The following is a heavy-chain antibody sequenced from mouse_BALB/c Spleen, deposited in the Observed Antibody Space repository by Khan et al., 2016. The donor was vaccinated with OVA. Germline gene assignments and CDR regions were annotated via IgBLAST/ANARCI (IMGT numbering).Heavy chain of an antibody. CDR1: GYSFTSYL. CDR2: IYPGNSDT. Sequence: VRLQQSGTVLARPGASVKMSCKASGYSFTSYLIHWVKQRPGQGLEWIGDIYPGNSDTTYNQKFKHKAKLTAGTSANTAYMELSSLTNEDSAVYYCARGGYSSFAYWGQGTLVTVSA. J-gene: IGHJ3*01. D-gene: IGHD1-3*01. CDR3: ARGGYSSFAY. V-gene: IGHV1-5*01.